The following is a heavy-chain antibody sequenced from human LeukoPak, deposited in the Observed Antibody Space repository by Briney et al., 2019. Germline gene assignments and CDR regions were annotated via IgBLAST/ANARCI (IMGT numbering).Heavy chain of an antibody. V-gene: IGHV4-59*11. CDR3: ARDPSGFYGFDY. CDR1: GDSISTRY. CDR2: IIYSGTT. D-gene: IGHD3-22*01. Sequence: SETLSLTCTVSGDSISTRYWTWIRQPPGKALEWIGYIIYSGTTNFSPSLKSRVTMSVDTSKNQFSLKLNSVTAADTAVYYCARDPSGFYGFDYWGQGTLVTVSS. J-gene: IGHJ4*02.